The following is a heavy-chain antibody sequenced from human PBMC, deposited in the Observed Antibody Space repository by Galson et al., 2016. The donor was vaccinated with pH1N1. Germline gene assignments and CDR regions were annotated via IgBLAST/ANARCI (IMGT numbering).Heavy chain of an antibody. Sequence: QSGAEVKEPGESLKISCQGSGYTFPTYWIGWVRQMPGKGLESMGLIYAGDSETRYSPSFLGQVTISVDKSISTAYLQWSSLKPSDTAINYCARLTGFWPRVGFDIWGHGTVVTVSS. J-gene: IGHJ3*02. V-gene: IGHV5-51*03. D-gene: IGHD3-9*01. CDR2: IYAGDSET. CDR1: GYTFPTYW. CDR3: ARLTGFWPRVGFDI.